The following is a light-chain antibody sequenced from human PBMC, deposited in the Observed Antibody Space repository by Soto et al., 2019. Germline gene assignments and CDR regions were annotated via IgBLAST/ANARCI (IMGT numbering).Light chain of an antibody. J-gene: IGKJ3*01. CDR3: QQSYNAPFN. Sequence: IQMTQSPSSLSASVGDTVTITCRASQTIDRYLNWFQQKSGQAPKLLMNAASTLRSGVPSRFSASGSGTDFTLTISRLQTEDYATYYCQQSYNAPFNFGPGTKVDIK. CDR1: QTIDRY. CDR2: AAS. V-gene: IGKV1-39*01.